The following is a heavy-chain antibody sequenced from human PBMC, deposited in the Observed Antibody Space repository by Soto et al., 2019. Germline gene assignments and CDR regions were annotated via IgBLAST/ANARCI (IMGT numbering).Heavy chain of an antibody. D-gene: IGHD4-4*01. CDR2: INHSGST. CDR3: ASDTSRVQYANWFDP. J-gene: IGHJ5*02. Sequence: SETRSLTCAVYGGSFSGYYWTWIRQPPGTGLERIGEINHSGSTNYNPTLKSRVTISVDTSKHQFSLKLSSVTAADAPVYYCASDTSRVQYANWFDPWGQGILVTVX. V-gene: IGHV4-34*01. CDR1: GGSFSGYY.